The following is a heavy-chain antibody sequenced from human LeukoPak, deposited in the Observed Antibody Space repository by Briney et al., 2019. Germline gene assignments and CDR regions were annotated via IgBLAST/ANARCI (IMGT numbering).Heavy chain of an antibody. V-gene: IGHV1-8*01. Sequence: ASVKVSCKASGYTFTSYDINWVRQATGQGLEWMGWMNPNSGNTGFAQKFQGRVTMTRTTSISTAYMELSSLRSEDTAVYYCARIATTVTTPFDYWGQGTLVTVSS. CDR1: GYTFTSYD. CDR2: MNPNSGNT. D-gene: IGHD4-17*01. J-gene: IGHJ4*02. CDR3: ARIATTVTTPFDY.